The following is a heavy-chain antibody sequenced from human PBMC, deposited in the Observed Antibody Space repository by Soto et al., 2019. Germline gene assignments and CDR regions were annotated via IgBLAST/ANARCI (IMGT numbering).Heavy chain of an antibody. V-gene: IGHV3-23*01. J-gene: IGHJ5*02. CDR1: GFTFSSYA. CDR2: ISGSGGST. Sequence: VGSLRLSCAASGFTFSSYAMSWVRQAPGKGLEWVSAISGSGGSTYYADSVKGRFTISRDNSKNTLYLQMNSLRAEDTAVYYCAKGIAVALYNWFDPWGQGTLVTVSS. CDR3: AKGIAVALYNWFDP. D-gene: IGHD6-19*01.